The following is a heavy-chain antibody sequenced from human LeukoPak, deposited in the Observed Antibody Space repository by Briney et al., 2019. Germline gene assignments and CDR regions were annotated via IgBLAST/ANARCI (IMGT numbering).Heavy chain of an antibody. D-gene: IGHD3/OR15-3a*01. J-gene: IGHJ6*02. CDR1: GGTFSSYA. V-gene: IGHV1-69*13. Sequence: SVKVSCKASGGTFSSYAISWVRQAPGQGLEWMGGIIPIFCTAISSQKFHGTLTITADESPSTAYMELSSLSSEDTAVYYCARGMGFLDWLGVYGMDVWGQGTTVTVSS. CDR3: ARGMGFLDWLGVYGMDV. CDR2: IIPIFCTA.